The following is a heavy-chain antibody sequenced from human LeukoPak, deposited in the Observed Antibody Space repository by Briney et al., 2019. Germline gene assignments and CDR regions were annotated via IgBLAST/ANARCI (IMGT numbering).Heavy chain of an antibody. D-gene: IGHD3-3*01. V-gene: IGHV1-69*05. Sequence: ASVKVSCKASGGTFGSYAISWVRQAPGQGLEWMGGIIPIFGTANYAQKFQGRVTITTDESTSTAYMELSSLRSEDTAVYYCATYFWSGYYAEWWFDPWGQGTLVTVSS. J-gene: IGHJ5*02. CDR3: ATYFWSGYYAEWWFDP. CDR1: GGTFGSYA. CDR2: IIPIFGTA.